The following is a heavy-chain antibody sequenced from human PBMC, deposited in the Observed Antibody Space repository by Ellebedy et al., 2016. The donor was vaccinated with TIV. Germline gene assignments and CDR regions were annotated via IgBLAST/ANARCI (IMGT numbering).Heavy chain of an antibody. Sequence: MPSETLSLTCSVSGGSMIAYYWIWVLQPAGRKLEWIGRIYSTGSTNYNPSLKSRVTMSLDTSKNQFSLRLTSVTAADTAVYYCARDTDREVSDDWGQGTTVTVSS. V-gene: IGHV4-4*07. D-gene: IGHD5/OR15-5a*01. CDR2: IYSTGST. CDR3: ARDTDREVSDD. CDR1: GGSMIAYY. J-gene: IGHJ6*02.